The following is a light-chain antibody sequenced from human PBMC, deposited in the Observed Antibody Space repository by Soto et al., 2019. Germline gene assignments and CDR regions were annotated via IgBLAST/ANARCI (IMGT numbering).Light chain of an antibody. Sequence: QSALTQPASVSWSPGQSITISCTGTSSDVGGYNYVSWYQQHPGKAPKLMIYDGSNRPSGVSNRFSGSKSGNTATLTISGLQADDEADYYCSSYTSSSTPMVFGGGTKLTVL. CDR1: SSDVGGYNY. V-gene: IGLV2-14*01. CDR2: DGS. CDR3: SSYTSSSTPMV. J-gene: IGLJ2*01.